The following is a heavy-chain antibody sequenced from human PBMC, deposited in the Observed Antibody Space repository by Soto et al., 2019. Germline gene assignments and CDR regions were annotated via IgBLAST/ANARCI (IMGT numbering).Heavy chain of an antibody. D-gene: IGHD6-6*01. Sequence: GASVKVSCKASGGTFSSYAISWVRQAPGQGLEWMGGIIPIFGTANYAQKFQGRVTITADKSTSTAYMELSSLRSEDTAVYYRASVAARPFYYYYGMDVWGQGTTVTVSS. CDR1: GGTFSSYA. CDR3: ASVAARPFYYYYGMDV. V-gene: IGHV1-69*06. J-gene: IGHJ6*02. CDR2: IIPIFGTA.